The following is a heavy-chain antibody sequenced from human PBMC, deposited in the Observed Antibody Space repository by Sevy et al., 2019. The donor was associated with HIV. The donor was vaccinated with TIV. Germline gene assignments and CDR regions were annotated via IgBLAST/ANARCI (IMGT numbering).Heavy chain of an antibody. CDR2: ISGSGGST. D-gene: IGHD6-19*01. J-gene: IGHJ4*02. V-gene: IGHV3-23*01. Sequence: GGSLRLSCAASGFTFSSYAMSWVRQAPGKGLEWVSAISGSGGSTYYADSVKGRFTISRDNSKNTLYLQMNSLRAEDTAVYYCANGVDYYWPRTVAGNYYFDDWGQGTLVTVSS. CDR1: GFTFSSYA. CDR3: ANGVDYYWPRTVAGNYYFDD.